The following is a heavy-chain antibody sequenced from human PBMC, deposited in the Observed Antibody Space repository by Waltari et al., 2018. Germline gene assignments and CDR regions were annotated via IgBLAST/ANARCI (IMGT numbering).Heavy chain of an antibody. Sequence: QVQLQESGPGLVKPSQTLSLTCTVSGCSISSGGYYWSWIRQHPGKGLDCFGSLDDSGSTYYNPSLKSRVTISVDTSKNQFSLKLSSVTAADTAVYYCARETPIHIRGAGVDPWGQGTLVTVSS. CDR1: GCSISSGGYY. CDR3: ARETPIHIRGAGVDP. D-gene: IGHD2-21*01. CDR2: LDDSGST. J-gene: IGHJ5*02. V-gene: IGHV4-31*03.